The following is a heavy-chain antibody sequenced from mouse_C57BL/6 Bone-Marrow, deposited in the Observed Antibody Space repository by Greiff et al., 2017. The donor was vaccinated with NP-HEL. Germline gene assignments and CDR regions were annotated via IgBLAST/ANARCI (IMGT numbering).Heavy chain of an antibody. CDR3: ARSARRFSGDY. V-gene: IGHV1-61*01. D-gene: IGHD1-1*01. CDR1: GYTFTSYW. J-gene: IGHJ4*01. Sequence: QVQLQQPGAELVRPGSSVKLSCKASGYTFTSYWMDWVKQRPGQGLEWIGNIYPSDSETHYNQKFKDKATLTVDKSSSTAYMQLSSLTSEDSAVYYCARSARRFSGDYWGQGTSVTVSS. CDR2: IYPSDSET.